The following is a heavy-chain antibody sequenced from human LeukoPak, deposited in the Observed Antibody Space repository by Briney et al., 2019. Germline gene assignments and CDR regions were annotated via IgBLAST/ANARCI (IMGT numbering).Heavy chain of an antibody. D-gene: IGHD6-6*01. CDR1: GFAVSSNY. CDR2: IYSGGST. V-gene: IGHV3-53*01. J-gene: IGHJ6*03. CDR3: ARGLSSSSSWEYYYHYMDV. Sequence: GGSLRLSCAASGFAVSSNYMSWVRQAPGKGLEWVSVIYSGGSTYYADSVKGRFTISRDNSKNTLYLQMNSLRAEDTAVYYCARGLSSSSSWEYYYHYMDVWGKGTTVTVSS.